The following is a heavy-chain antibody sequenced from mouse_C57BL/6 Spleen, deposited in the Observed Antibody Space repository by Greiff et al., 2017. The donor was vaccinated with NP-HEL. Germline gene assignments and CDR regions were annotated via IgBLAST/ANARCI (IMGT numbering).Heavy chain of an antibody. Sequence: EVKLMESGGGLVKPGGSLKLSCAASGFTFSSYAMSWVRQTPEKRLEWVATISDGGSYTYYPDNVKGRFTISRDNAKNNLYLQMSHLKSEDTAMYYCARDGDENFDYWGQGTTLTVSS. J-gene: IGHJ2*01. CDR2: ISDGGSYT. V-gene: IGHV5-4*01. CDR3: ARDGDENFDY. CDR1: GFTFSSYA.